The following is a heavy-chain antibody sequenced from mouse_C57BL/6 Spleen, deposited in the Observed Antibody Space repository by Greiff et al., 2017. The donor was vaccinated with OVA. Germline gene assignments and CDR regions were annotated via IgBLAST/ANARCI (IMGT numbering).Heavy chain of an antibody. CDR1: GYAFSSSW. V-gene: IGHV1-82*01. Sequence: VQLVESGPELVKPGASVKISCKASGYAFSSSWMNWVKQRPGKGLEWIGRIYPGDGDTNYNGKFKGKATLTADKSSSTAYMQLSSLTSEDSAVYFCANYYGSSPFDYWGQGTTLTVSS. J-gene: IGHJ2*01. CDR2: IYPGDGDT. D-gene: IGHD1-1*01. CDR3: ANYYGSSPFDY.